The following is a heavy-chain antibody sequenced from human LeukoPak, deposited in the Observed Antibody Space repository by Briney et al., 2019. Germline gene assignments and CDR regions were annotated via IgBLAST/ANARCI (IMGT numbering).Heavy chain of an antibody. D-gene: IGHD1-14*01. V-gene: IGHV3-7*01. CDR3: LQYNSENT. CDR1: GLTFSNSW. CDR2: IEKDGSET. J-gene: IGHJ5*02. Sequence: GGSLRLSCVASGLTFSNSWMTWVRQAPGKGLEWVANIEKDGSETYYVDSVRGRFTVSRDNDKNSLYLEMNSLRDEDTAVYYCLQYNSENTWGQGTLVTVSS.